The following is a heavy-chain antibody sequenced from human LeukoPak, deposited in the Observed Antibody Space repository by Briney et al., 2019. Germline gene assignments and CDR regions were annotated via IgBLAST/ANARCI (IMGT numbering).Heavy chain of an antibody. D-gene: IGHD1-26*01. V-gene: IGHV4-30-4*08. J-gene: IGHJ3*02. CDR3: ARFRSLLHAFDI. CDR2: IYYSGST. Sequence: SETLSLTCTVSGGSISSGDYYWSWIRQPPEKGLEWIGYIYYSGSTYYNPSLKSRVTISVDTSKNQFSLKLGSVTAADTAVYYCARFRSLLHAFDIWGQGTMVTVSS. CDR1: GGSISSGDYY.